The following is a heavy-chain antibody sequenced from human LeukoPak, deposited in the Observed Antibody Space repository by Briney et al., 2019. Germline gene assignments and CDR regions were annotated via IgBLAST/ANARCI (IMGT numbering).Heavy chain of an antibody. V-gene: IGHV3-30*03. Sequence: PGRSLRLSCAASGFTFSSYGMHWVRQAPGKGLEWVAVISYDGSNKYYADSVKGRFTISRDNSKNTLYLQMNSLRAEDTAVYYCVPGATLFDYWGQGTLVTVSS. CDR3: VPGATLFDY. D-gene: IGHD1-26*01. CDR1: GFTFSSYG. J-gene: IGHJ4*02. CDR2: ISYDGSNK.